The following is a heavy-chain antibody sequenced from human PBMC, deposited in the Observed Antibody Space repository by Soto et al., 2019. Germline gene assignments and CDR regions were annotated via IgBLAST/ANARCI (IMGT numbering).Heavy chain of an antibody. D-gene: IGHD3-22*01. CDR3: ASRIVDAFAI. CDR2: IYYSGST. Sequence: QVQLQESGPGLVKPSQNLSLTCTVSGGSISSGVYYWSWIRQHPGKGLEWIGYIYYSGSTYYNPSLKGRVTISVDTSTNQFSLKLSSVTAADTAVYYSASRIVDAFAIWGQGTMVTGSS. J-gene: IGHJ3*02. V-gene: IGHV4-31*03. CDR1: GGSISSGVYY.